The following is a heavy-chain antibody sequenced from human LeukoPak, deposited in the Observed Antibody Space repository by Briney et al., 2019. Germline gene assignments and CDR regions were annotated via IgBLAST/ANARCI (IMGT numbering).Heavy chain of an antibody. CDR1: GGSFSGYY. Sequence: SETLSLTCAVYGGSFSGYYWSWIRQPPGKGLEWIGEINHSGSTNYNPSLKSRVTISVDTSKNQFSLKLSSVTAADTAVYYCARGAGAAPLFWGQGTLVTVSS. J-gene: IGHJ4*02. CDR3: ARGAGAAPLF. CDR2: INHSGST. V-gene: IGHV4-34*01. D-gene: IGHD1-26*01.